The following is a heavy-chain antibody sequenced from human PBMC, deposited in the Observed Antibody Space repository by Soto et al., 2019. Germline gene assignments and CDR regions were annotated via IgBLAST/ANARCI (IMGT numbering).Heavy chain of an antibody. D-gene: IGHD4-17*01. CDR2: MGYNGFT. J-gene: IGHJ6*02. CDR3: ARQTIGELHGIVDV. CDR1: GGPMNNYY. Sequence: QVQLQESGPGLVKPSETLSLTCTISGGPMNNYYCSWFRQPRGQGLEWIGYMGYNGFTRYNPSLKSRVAIKHDTAKNQFSLNLSSVTAADTALYYCARQTIGELHGIVDVWGPGITVTVSS. V-gene: IGHV4-59*08.